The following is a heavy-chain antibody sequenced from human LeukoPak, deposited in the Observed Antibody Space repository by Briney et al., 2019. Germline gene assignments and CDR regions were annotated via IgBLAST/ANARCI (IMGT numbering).Heavy chain of an antibody. CDR2: IYYSGST. J-gene: IGHJ4*02. Sequence: PSETLSLTCTVSCGSISSYYWSWIRQPPGKGLEWIGYIYYSGSTNYNPSLKGRVTISVDTSKNQFSLKLSSVTAADTAVYYCAREPLYYYGSGGLDYWGQGTLVTVSS. V-gene: IGHV4-59*01. D-gene: IGHD3-10*01. CDR3: AREPLYYYGSGGLDY. CDR1: CGSISSYY.